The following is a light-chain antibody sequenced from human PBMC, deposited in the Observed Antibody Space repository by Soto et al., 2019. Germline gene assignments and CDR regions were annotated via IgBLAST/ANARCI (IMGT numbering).Light chain of an antibody. J-gene: IGLJ3*02. CDR3: SSYTTSSTLV. V-gene: IGLV2-8*01. Sequence: QSVLTQPPSASGSPGQSVTISCTGTSSDVGTYDYVSWYQQHPGKAPKLMIYEVTKRPSGVPDRFSGSKSGNTASLTVSGLQSEDEADYYCSSYTTSSTLVFGGGTQLTVL. CDR2: EVT. CDR1: SSDVGTYDY.